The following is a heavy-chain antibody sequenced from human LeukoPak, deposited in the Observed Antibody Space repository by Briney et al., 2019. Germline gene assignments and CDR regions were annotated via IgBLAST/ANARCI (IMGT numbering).Heavy chain of an antibody. V-gene: IGHV4-59*08. D-gene: IGHD3-3*01. CDR2: IYYSGST. Sequence: SETLSPTCTVSGGSISSYYWSWIRQPPGKGLEWIGYIYYSGSTNYNPSLKSRVTISVDTSKNQFSLKLSSVTAADTAVYYCASFVKADDFFDYWGQGNLVSVSS. CDR1: GGSISSYY. CDR3: ASFVKADDFFDY. J-gene: IGHJ4*02.